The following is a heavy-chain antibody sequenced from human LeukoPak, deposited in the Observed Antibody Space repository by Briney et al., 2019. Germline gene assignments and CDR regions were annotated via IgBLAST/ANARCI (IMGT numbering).Heavy chain of an antibody. D-gene: IGHD3-16*02. J-gene: IGHJ3*02. CDR1: GFTFNSYT. V-gene: IGHV3-48*04. CDR2: IAVDTTTT. CDR3: VRDYRYAFDM. Sequence: GVSLRLSCAASGFTFNSYTMNWVRQAPGKGLEWISYIAVDTTTTFYADSVKGRFTISRDNTKNSLYLQLSSLRAEDTAIYYCVRDYRYAFDMWGQGTVVTVSS.